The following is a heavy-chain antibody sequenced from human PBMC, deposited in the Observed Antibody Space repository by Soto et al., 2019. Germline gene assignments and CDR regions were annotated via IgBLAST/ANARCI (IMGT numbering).Heavy chain of an antibody. J-gene: IGHJ4*02. CDR3: AHVVVAGVGYYFDY. CDR2: IYWDDDK. CDR1: GFSLSSTRMA. V-gene: IGHV2-5*02. D-gene: IGHD6-19*01. Sequence: QITLKESGPTLVKPTQTLTLTCTFSGFSLSSTRMAVGWIRQPPGKALEWLALIYWDDDKRYSPFLKSRLTIIKDTSKNQVVLTMSHMDPVDTVRYYCAHVVVAGVGYYFDYWGQGTLVSVSS.